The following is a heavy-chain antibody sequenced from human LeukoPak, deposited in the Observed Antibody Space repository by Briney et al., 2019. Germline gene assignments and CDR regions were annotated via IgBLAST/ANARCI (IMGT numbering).Heavy chain of an antibody. V-gene: IGHV1-2*02. CDR2: INPNSGGT. CDR3: ARVLPRIAAAGYDY. CDR1: GYTFTGYY. D-gene: IGHD6-13*01. Sequence: ASVKVSCKASGYTFTGYYMHWVRQAPGQGLEWMGWINPNSGGTNYAQKFQGRVTMTRDTSISTAYMELSRLRSDDTAVYYCARVLPRIAAAGYDYWGQGTLATVSS. J-gene: IGHJ4*02.